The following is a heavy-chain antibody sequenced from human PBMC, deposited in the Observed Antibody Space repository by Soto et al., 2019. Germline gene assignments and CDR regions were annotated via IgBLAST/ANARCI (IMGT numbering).Heavy chain of an antibody. CDR1: GFNFDKYA. CDR2: IRWNSGNI. D-gene: IGHD1-7*01. V-gene: IGHV3-9*01. CDR3: AKDSKTTWYDAFDI. J-gene: IGHJ3*02. Sequence: EVQLVESGGGLVQPGRSLRLSCAASGFNFDKYAMHWVRQAPGKGLEWVSGIRWNSGNIDYADSVKGRFTISRDNAKNSLYLQMTSLRPDDTALYYCAKDSKTTWYDAFDIWGQGTMVTVSS.